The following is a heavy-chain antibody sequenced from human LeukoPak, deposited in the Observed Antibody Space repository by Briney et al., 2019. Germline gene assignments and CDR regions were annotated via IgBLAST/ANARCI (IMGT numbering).Heavy chain of an antibody. V-gene: IGHV4-39*07. Sequence: SETLSLTCTVSGGSISSSSYYWGWIRQPPGKGLEWIGSIYYSGSTYYNPSLKSRVTISVDTSKNQFSLKLSSVTAADTAVYYCARGGWVNWFDPWGQGTLVTVSS. CDR2: IYYSGST. CDR1: GGSISSSSYY. D-gene: IGHD3-16*01. CDR3: ARGGWVNWFDP. J-gene: IGHJ5*02.